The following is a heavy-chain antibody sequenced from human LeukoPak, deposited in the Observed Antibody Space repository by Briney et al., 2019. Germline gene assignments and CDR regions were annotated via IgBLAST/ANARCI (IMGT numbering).Heavy chain of an antibody. CDR3: ARAGDYGSGSLAFDI. CDR2: IIPIFGTA. V-gene: IGHV1-69*06. J-gene: IGHJ3*02. D-gene: IGHD3-10*01. CDR1: GGTFSSYA. Sequence: SVEVSCKASGGTFSSYAISWVRQAPGQGLEWMGGIIPIFGTANYAQKFQGRVTITADKSTSTAYMELSSLRSEDTAVYYCARAGDYGSGSLAFDIWGQGTMVTVSS.